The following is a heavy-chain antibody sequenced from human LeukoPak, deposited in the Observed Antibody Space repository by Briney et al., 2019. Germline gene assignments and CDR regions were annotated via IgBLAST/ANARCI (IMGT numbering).Heavy chain of an antibody. CDR3: ARGYSYGD. Sequence: PGGSLRLSCAASGFTFSSYAMHWVRQAPGKGLEYVSAISSNGGSTYYANSVKGRFTISRDNSKNTLYLQMGSLRAEDMAVYYCARGYSYGDWGQGTLVTVSS. CDR2: ISSNGGST. CDR1: GFTFSSYA. J-gene: IGHJ4*02. V-gene: IGHV3-64*01. D-gene: IGHD5-18*01.